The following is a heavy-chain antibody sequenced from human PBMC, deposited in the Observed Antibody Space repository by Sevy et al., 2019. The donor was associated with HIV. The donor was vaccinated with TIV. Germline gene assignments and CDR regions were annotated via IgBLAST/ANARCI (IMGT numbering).Heavy chain of an antibody. J-gene: IGHJ5*02. Sequence: ASVKVSCKASGYTFTSYYIHWVRQAPGQGLEWMGIVNPYGGSTSYAQKFQGRVTMTRDTSTSTVDMELSSLRSEDTAVYYCAKEGTDYSKYNWFDPWGQGTLVTVSS. D-gene: IGHD4-4*01. CDR2: VNPYGGST. V-gene: IGHV1-46*01. CDR1: GYTFTSYY. CDR3: AKEGTDYSKYNWFDP.